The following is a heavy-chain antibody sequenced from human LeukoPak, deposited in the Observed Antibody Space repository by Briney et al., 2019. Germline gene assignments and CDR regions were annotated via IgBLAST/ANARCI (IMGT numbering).Heavy chain of an antibody. V-gene: IGHV3-23*01. CDR2: ISGSGGST. Sequence: GGTLRLSCAASGFTFSSYGMSWVRQAPGKGLECVSVISGSGGSTYYADSVRGRFTISRDNSKNTLYLQMNRLRAEDTAVYYCAKAQGGMVRGIIGPPDYWGQGTLVTVSS. CDR3: AKAQGGMVRGIIGPPDY. CDR1: GFTFSSYG. J-gene: IGHJ4*02. D-gene: IGHD3-10*01.